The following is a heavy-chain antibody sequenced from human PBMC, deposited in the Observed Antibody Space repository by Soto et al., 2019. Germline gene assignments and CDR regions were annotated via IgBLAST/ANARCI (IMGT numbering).Heavy chain of an antibody. CDR1: GGSISSSSYY. J-gene: IGHJ4*02. CDR3: ARRGYFDSSGYFDY. CDR2: IYYSGST. V-gene: IGHV4-39*01. Sequence: QLQLQESGPGLVKPSETLSLTCTVSGGSISSSSYYWGWIRQPPGKGLEWIGFIYYSGSTCYNPSLKSRVTISVDTSKNQFSLKVNSVTAADTAVYYCARRGYFDSSGYFDYWGQGTLVTVSS. D-gene: IGHD3-22*01.